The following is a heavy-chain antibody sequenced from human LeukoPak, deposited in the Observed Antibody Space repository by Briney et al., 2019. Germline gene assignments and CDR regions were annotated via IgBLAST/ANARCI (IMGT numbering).Heavy chain of an antibody. J-gene: IGHJ5*02. Sequence: SETLSLTCAVYGGSFSGYYWSWIRQPPGKGLEWIGEINHSGSTNYNPSLKSRVTISVDTSKNQFSLKLSSVTAADTAFYYCARVTYEYSSSPVFDPWGQGTLVTVSS. CDR2: INHSGST. V-gene: IGHV4-34*01. CDR3: ARVTYEYSSSPVFDP. CDR1: GGSFSGYY. D-gene: IGHD2-2*01.